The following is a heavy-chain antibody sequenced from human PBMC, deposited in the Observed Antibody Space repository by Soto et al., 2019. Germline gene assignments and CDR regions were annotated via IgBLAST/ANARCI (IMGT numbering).Heavy chain of an antibody. CDR2: ISYDGSNK. V-gene: IGHV3-30*18. CDR1: GFTFSSYG. Sequence: GGSLRLSCAASGFTFSSYGMHWVRQAPGKGLEWVAVISYDGSNKYYADSVKGRFTISRDNSKNTLYLQMNSLRAEDTAVYYCAKDLQNCSGGSCYFFQYYYYYMDVWGKGTTVTVSS. D-gene: IGHD2-15*01. J-gene: IGHJ6*03. CDR3: AKDLQNCSGGSCYFFQYYYYYMDV.